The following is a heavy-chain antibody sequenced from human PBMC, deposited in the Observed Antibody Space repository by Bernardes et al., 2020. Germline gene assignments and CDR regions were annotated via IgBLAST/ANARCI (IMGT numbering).Heavy chain of an antibody. CDR3: ASLYCSSTSCYYGYYYGMDV. V-gene: IGHV4-34*01. J-gene: IGHJ6*02. D-gene: IGHD2-2*01. CDR2: INHSGST. Sequence: ETLSLPCAVYGGSFSGYYWSWIRQPPGKGLEWIGEINHSGSTNYNPSLKSRVTISVDTSKNQFSLKLSSVTAADTAVYYCASLYCSSTSCYYGYYYGMDVWGQGTTVTVSS. CDR1: GGSFSGYY.